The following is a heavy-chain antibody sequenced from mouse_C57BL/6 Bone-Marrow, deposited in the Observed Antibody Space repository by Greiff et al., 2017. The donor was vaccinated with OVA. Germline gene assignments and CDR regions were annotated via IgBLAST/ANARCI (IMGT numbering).Heavy chain of an antibody. CDR1: GYAFTNYL. CDR3: ARCDGYGDY. CDR2: INPGSGGT. V-gene: IGHV1-54*01. J-gene: IGHJ2*01. Sequence: QVQLQQSGAELVRPGTSVKVSCKASGYAFTNYLIEWVKQRPGQGLEWIGVINPGSGGTNYNEKFKGKATLTADKSSSTAYMQLSSLTSEDSAVYFCARCDGYGDYWGQGTTLIVSS. D-gene: IGHD2-3*01.